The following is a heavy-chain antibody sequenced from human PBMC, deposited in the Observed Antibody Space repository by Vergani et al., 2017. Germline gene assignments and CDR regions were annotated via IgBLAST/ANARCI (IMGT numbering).Heavy chain of an antibody. CDR2: SYYSGST. D-gene: IGHD6-6*01. CDR1: GGSISSYY. CDR3: ARGGIAARPYYYYDYMDV. V-gene: IGHV4-59*01. J-gene: IGHJ6*03. Sequence: QVQLQESGPGLVKPSETLSLTCTVSGGSISSYYWSWIRQPPGKGLEWIGYSYYSGSTNYNPSLKSRVTISVDTSKNQFSLKLSSVTAADTAVYYCARGGIAARPYYYYDYMDVWGKGTTVTVSS.